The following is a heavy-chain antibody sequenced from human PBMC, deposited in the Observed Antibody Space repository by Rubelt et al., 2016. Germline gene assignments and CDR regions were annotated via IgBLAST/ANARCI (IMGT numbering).Heavy chain of an antibody. Sequence: AMNWVRQAPGQGLEWMGWINTNTGNPTYAQGFTGRFVFSLDTSVSTAYLQISSLKAEDTAVYYCARAHRYKRGYSYGYGGYWGQGTLVTVSS. CDR2: INTNTGNP. V-gene: IGHV7-4-1*02. CDR3: ARAHRYKRGYSYGYGGY. J-gene: IGHJ4*02. D-gene: IGHD5-18*01. CDR1: A.